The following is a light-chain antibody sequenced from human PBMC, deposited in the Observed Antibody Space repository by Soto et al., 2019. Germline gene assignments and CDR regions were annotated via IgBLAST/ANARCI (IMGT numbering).Light chain of an antibody. Sequence: QSVLTRPASVSGSPGQSITISCTGTSSDVGGYNYVSWYQQHPGKAPKLIIYDVSDRPSGVSNRFSASKSGNTASLTISGLQADDEADYYCSSYTSTSTGVFGTGTKLTVL. CDR3: SSYTSTSTGV. CDR1: SSDVGGYNY. J-gene: IGLJ1*01. CDR2: DVS. V-gene: IGLV2-14*01.